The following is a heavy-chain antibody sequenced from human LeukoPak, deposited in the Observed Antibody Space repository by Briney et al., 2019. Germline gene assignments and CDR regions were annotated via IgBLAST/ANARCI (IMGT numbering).Heavy chain of an antibody. CDR1: GYTFIGYY. Sequence: GASVKVSCKASGYTFIGYYMHWVRQAPGQGLEWMGWINPNSGGTNYAQKFQGRVTMTRDTSISTAYMELSRLTSDDTAMYYCARDLMVRGVIVNWFDPWGQGTLVTVSS. CDR3: ARDLMVRGVIVNWFDP. D-gene: IGHD3-10*01. CDR2: INPNSGGT. J-gene: IGHJ5*02. V-gene: IGHV1-2*02.